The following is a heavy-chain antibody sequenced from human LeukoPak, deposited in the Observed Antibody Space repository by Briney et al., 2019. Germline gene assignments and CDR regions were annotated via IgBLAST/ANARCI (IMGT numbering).Heavy chain of an antibody. CDR2: ISAYNGNT. D-gene: IGHD5-24*01. CDR3: ARLADGTPLDY. V-gene: IGHV1-18*01. CDR1: GYTFTSYG. Sequence: ASVKVSCKASGYTFTSYGISWVRQAPGQGLEWMGWISAYNGNTNYAQKLQGRVTMTTDTSTSTAYMELSSLRSEDTAVYYCARLADGTPLDYWGQGTLVTVSS. J-gene: IGHJ4*02.